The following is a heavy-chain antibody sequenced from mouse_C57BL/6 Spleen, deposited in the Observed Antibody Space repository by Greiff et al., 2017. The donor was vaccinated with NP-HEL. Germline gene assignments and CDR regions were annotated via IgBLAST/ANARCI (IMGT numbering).Heavy chain of an antibody. Sequence: QVQLQQSGAELARPGASVKLSCKASGYTFTSYGISWVKQRTGQGLEWIGEIYPRSGNTYYNEKFKGKATLTADKSSSTAYMELRSLTSEDSAVYFCEAGNYGFPFDYWGQGTTLTVSS. D-gene: IGHD2-1*01. J-gene: IGHJ2*01. V-gene: IGHV1-81*01. CDR2: IYPRSGNT. CDR3: EAGNYGFPFDY. CDR1: GYTFTSYG.